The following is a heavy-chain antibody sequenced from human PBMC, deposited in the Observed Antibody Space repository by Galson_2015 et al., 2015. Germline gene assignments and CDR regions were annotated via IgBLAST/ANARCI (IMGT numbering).Heavy chain of an antibody. J-gene: IGHJ4*02. CDR3: AGHSVVNCSSTSCYRYD. CDR1: GGTFSSYA. Sequence: SVKVSCKASGGTFSSYAISWVRQAPGQGLEWMGGIIPIFGTANYAQKFQGRVTITADESTSTAYMELSSLRSEDTAVYYCAGHSVVNCSSTSCYRYDWGQGTLVTVSS. CDR2: IIPIFGTA. V-gene: IGHV1-69*13. D-gene: IGHD2-2*02.